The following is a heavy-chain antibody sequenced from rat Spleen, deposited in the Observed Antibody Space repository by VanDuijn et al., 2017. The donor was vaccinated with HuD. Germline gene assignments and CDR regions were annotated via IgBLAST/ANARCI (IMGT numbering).Heavy chain of an antibody. CDR1: GFSLTSYG. CDR2: IWGDGST. J-gene: IGHJ2*01. D-gene: IGHD5-1*01. V-gene: IGHV2-15*01. Sequence: QVQLKESGPGLVQPSQTLSLTCTVSGFSLTSYGVSWVRQPPGKGLEWMGGIWGDGSTNYNSALKSRLSISRDTSKSQVFLKMNSLQTEDTDIYFCTRGGWEGYWGQGVMVTVSS. CDR3: TRGGWEGY.